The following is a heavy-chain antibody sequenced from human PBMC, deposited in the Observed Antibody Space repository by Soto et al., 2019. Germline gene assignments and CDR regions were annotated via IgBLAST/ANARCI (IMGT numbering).Heavy chain of an antibody. V-gene: IGHV4-30-4*01. J-gene: IGHJ6*02. D-gene: IGHD2-21*02. Sequence: QVQLQESGPGLVRPSQTLSLTCTVSGGSISTDHYHWTWIRQAPGKGLEWIGYIHYSGSIQFNPSLQSRVSMSLDTSKNLFSLRLSSVTAADTAVYFCAREDDGGDRDYYGLDVWGQGTTVTVSS. CDR1: GGSISTDHYH. CDR2: IHYSGSI. CDR3: AREDDGGDRDYYGLDV.